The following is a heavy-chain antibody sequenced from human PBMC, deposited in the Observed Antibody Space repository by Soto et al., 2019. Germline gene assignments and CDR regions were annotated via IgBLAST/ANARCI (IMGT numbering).Heavy chain of an antibody. CDR2: ISISSRTI. CDR3: ATGKFFDWLDNHDHPLDI. V-gene: IGHV3-48*01. D-gene: IGHD3-9*01. Sequence: EVQLVESGGALVQPGGSLRLSCVASGFTLSSNDMNWVRQAPGKGLAWVSYISISSRTIYDAHYVRGRFTISRDNAKNSLYQQMNSLRVESTAVYYCATGKFFDWLDNHDHPLDIWGQGTMVTVSS. J-gene: IGHJ3*02. CDR1: GFTLSSND.